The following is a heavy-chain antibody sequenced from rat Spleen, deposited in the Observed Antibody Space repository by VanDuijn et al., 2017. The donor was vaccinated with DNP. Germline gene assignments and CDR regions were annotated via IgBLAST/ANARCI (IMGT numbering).Heavy chain of an antibody. J-gene: IGHJ1*01. D-gene: IGHD1-11*01. CDR1: GYSITSNY. V-gene: IGHV3-1*01. CDR2: INYSGAT. CDR3: ARGLNYGGYIYSWYFDF. Sequence: EVQFQESGPGLVKSSQSLSLTCSVTGYSITSNYWAWIRKFPGNKMEWMGYINYSGATAYNPSLRSRISITRDTSKNQFFLQLNSVTTEDTDTYYCARGLNYGGYIYSWYFDFWGSGTMVTVSS.